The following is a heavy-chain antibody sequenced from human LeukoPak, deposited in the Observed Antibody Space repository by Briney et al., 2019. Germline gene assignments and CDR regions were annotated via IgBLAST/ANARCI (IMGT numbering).Heavy chain of an antibody. CDR3: TINWGVYFDY. CDR2: TYFRSKWYY. J-gene: IGHJ4*02. V-gene: IGHV6-1*01. CDR1: GDTVSSSTAA. D-gene: IGHD7-27*01. Sequence: SQTLSLTCAISGDTVSSSTAAWTWIRQSPSRGLEWLGRTYFRSKWYYGYAPSLKSRLTINPDTSKNQFSLQLNSVTPEDTAIYYCTINWGVYFDYWSQGTLVTVSA.